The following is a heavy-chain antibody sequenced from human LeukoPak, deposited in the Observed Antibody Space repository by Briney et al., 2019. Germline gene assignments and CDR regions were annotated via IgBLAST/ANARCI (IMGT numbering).Heavy chain of an antibody. CDR1: GFTFSSYE. Sequence: GGSLRLSCAASGFTFSSYEMNWVRQAPGKGLEWVSYISSRGTTTYYADSVKGRFTISRDDAKNSLYLHMNSLRVEDTAVYYWAKLYSSSSGLRASDYWGQGTLVTV. D-gene: IGHD6-6*01. CDR3: AKLYSSSSGLRASDY. J-gene: IGHJ4*02. V-gene: IGHV3-48*03. CDR2: ISSRGTTT.